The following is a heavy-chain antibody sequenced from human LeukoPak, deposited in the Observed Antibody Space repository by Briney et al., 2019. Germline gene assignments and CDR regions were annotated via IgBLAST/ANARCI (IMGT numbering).Heavy chain of an antibody. Sequence: SETLSLTCTVSGGSISSSSYCWGWIRQPPGKGLEWIGSIYYSGSTYYNPSLKSRVTISVDTSKNQFSLKLSSVTAADTAVYYCARDWESTTDPWGQGTLVTVSS. CDR1: GGSISSSSYC. D-gene: IGHD3-16*01. J-gene: IGHJ5*02. V-gene: IGHV4-39*07. CDR2: IYYSGST. CDR3: ARDWESTTDP.